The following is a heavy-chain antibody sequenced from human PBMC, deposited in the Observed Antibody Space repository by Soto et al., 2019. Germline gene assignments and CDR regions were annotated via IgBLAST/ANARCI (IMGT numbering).Heavy chain of an antibody. CDR1: GFTFSAYG. CDR3: AKESRSSAVTATRVYGMDV. CDR2: ISHDGTNK. V-gene: IGHV3-30*18. J-gene: IGHJ6*02. D-gene: IGHD2-21*02. Sequence: QVQLVESGGGVVQPGRSLRLSCTPSGFTFSAYGMHWVRQAPGKGLEWVAAISHDGTNKYYGDSVRGRFTISRDNSKNTLYLQMNTLRNEDTAVYYCAKESRSSAVTATRVYGMDVWGQGTTLTVSS.